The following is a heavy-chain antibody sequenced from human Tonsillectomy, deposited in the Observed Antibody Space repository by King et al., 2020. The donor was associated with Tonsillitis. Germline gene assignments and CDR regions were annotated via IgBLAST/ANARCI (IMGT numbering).Heavy chain of an antibody. Sequence: VQLVESGGGLGQPGRSLRLSCAASGFTFDDYAMHWVRQAPGKGLEWVSGISWNSGSIGYADSVKGRFTISRDNAKNSLYLQMNSLRAEDTALYYCAKDRGIAAAGGFDYWGQGTLVTVSS. J-gene: IGHJ4*02. CDR3: AKDRGIAAAGGFDY. CDR2: ISWNSGSI. V-gene: IGHV3-9*01. D-gene: IGHD6-13*01. CDR1: GFTFDDYA.